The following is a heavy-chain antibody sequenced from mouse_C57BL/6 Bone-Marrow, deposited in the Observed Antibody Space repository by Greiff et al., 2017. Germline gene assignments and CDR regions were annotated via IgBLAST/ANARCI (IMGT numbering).Heavy chain of an antibody. J-gene: IGHJ4*01. Sequence: VQLQQSGPELVKPGASVKISCKASGYSFTDYYMNWVKQSNGKSLEWIGVINPNYGATRYNQKFKGKATLTADKSSSTAYMQLSSLTSEDSAVYYCESPSYGYNYAMDYWGQGTSVTVSS. CDR2: INPNYGAT. CDR1: GYSFTDYY. D-gene: IGHD2-2*01. CDR3: ESPSYGYNYAMDY. V-gene: IGHV1-39*01.